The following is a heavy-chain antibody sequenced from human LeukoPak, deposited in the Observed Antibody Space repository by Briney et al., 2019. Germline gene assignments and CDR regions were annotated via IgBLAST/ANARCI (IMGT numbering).Heavy chain of an antibody. J-gene: IGHJ4*02. V-gene: IGHV3-23*01. Sequence: GGSLRLSCAASGFTFSSYTMSWVRQAPGKGLEWVSTITTSDGNTYYADSVKGRLTVSRDNSKNTLFLQMNSLRAEDTAVYYCAKDGGLWVSAHWGDSWGRGTLVTVSS. D-gene: IGHD7-27*01. CDR1: GFTFSSYT. CDR3: AKDGGLWVSAHWGDS. CDR2: ITTSDGNT.